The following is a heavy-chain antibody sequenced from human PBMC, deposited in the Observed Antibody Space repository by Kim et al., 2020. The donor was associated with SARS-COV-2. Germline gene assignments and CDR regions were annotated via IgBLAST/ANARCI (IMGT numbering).Heavy chain of an antibody. CDR3: TRYNPTVAHFDS. CDR2: ITSSGTRQ. CDR1: GFTFGGYE. Sequence: GGSLRLSCATSGFTFGGYEMNWVRQAPGKGLERVAYITSSGTRQEHADSVERSFSIFRDNAKHSLFLQMNSPRVDDTAVYYSTRYNPTVAHFDSLRQGT. J-gene: IGHJ4*02. V-gene: IGHV3-48*03. D-gene: IGHD4-17*01.